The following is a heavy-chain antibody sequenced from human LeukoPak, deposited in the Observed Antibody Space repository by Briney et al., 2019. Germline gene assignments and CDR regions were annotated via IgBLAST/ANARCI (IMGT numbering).Heavy chain of an antibody. CDR3: ARASGGDYGSGSYYKPFDY. J-gene: IGHJ4*02. V-gene: IGHV4-34*01. CDR1: TGSPSGYS. D-gene: IGHD3-10*01. Sequence: SETLSLTCVLYTGSPSGYSWSCIRQPPGNGLEWIGEINHSGSTNYNPSLKSRVTISVDTSKNQFSLKLSSATGADKVVYYCARASGGDYGSGSYYKPFDYWGQGTLVTVSS. CDR2: INHSGST.